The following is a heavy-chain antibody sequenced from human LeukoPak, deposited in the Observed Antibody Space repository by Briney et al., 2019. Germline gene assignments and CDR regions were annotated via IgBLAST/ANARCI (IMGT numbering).Heavy chain of an antibody. D-gene: IGHD2-2*01. Sequence: PSETLSLTCAVSGGSISCSNWWSWVRQPPGKGLEWIGEIYHSGSTNYNPSLKSRVTISVDKSKTQFSLKLSSVTAADTAVYYCAREGIGYCSSTSCYDLRGMDVWGQGTTVTVSS. CDR1: GGSISCSNW. V-gene: IGHV4-4*02. J-gene: IGHJ6*02. CDR2: IYHSGST. CDR3: AREGIGYCSSTSCYDLRGMDV.